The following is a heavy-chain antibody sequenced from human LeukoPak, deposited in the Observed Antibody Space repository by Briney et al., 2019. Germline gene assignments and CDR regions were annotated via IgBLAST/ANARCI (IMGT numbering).Heavy chain of an antibody. CDR3: ARDGTRGGDFDY. CDR2: IKEDGSML. V-gene: IGHV3-7*05. CDR1: GFTFSSFW. Sequence: GGSLRLSCAASGFTFSSFWMSWVRQAPGKGLEWVAHIKEDGSMLSYVDSVKGRFTISRDNAKNSVYLQMNSPRVEDSAVYYCARDGTRGGDFDYWGQGTLVTVSS. J-gene: IGHJ4*02. D-gene: IGHD3-16*01.